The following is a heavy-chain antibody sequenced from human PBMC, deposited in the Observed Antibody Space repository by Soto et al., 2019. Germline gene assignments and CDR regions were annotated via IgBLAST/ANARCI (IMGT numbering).Heavy chain of an antibody. J-gene: IGHJ3*02. V-gene: IGHV4-34*01. D-gene: IGHD5-18*01. Sequence: LSLTCAVYGGSFRGYYWSWIRQPPGKGLEWIGEINHSGSTNYNPSLKSRVTISVDTSKNQFSLKLSSVTAADTAVYYCARGVDTAKVRYWAFDIWGQGTMVTVSS. CDR2: INHSGST. CDR3: ARGVDTAKVRYWAFDI. CDR1: GGSFRGYY.